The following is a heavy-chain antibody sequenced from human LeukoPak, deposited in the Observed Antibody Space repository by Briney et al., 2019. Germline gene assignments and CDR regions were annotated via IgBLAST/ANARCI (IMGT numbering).Heavy chain of an antibody. Sequence: GASVKVSCKASGYTFTSYAMHWVRQAPGQRLEWMGRINAGNGNTKYSQKFQGRVTITRDTSASTAYMELSSLRSEDTAVCYCARGENYDFWSGFDYWGQGTLVTVSS. CDR1: GYTFTSYA. D-gene: IGHD3-3*01. J-gene: IGHJ4*02. CDR2: INAGNGNT. V-gene: IGHV1-3*01. CDR3: ARGENYDFWSGFDY.